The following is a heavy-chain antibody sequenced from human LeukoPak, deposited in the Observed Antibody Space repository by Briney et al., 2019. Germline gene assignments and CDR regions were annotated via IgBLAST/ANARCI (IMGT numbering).Heavy chain of an antibody. V-gene: IGHV1-18*01. J-gene: IGHJ6*03. D-gene: IGHD4-17*01. CDR1: GYTFTSYG. CDR3: ARGTTVSKVGLYYMDV. Sequence: GASVKVSCRASGYTFTSYGISWVRQAPGQGLEWMGWISAYNGNTNYAQKLQGRVTMTTDTSTSTAYMELRSLRSDDTAVYYCARGTTVSKVGLYYMDVWGKGTTVTVSS. CDR2: ISAYNGNT.